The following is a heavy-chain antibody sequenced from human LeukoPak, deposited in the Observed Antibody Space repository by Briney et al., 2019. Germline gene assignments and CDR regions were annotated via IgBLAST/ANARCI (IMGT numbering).Heavy chain of an antibody. J-gene: IGHJ4*02. CDR1: GGSISSGGYS. CDR2: IHHSGST. D-gene: IGHD5-24*01. V-gene: IGHV4-30-2*01. Sequence: SQTLSLTCAVSGGSISSGGYSWNWIRQPPGKGLEWIGHIHHSGSTYYNPSLESRVTISADRSKNQFALKLNSVTAADTAVYYCARRVDGYNYFDFWGQGTLVTVSS. CDR3: ARRVDGYNYFDF.